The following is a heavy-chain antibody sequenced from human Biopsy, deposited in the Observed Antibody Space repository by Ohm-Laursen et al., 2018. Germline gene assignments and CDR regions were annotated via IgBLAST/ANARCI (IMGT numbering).Heavy chain of an antibody. V-gene: IGHV3-11*01. CDR2: ISSGGTTI. J-gene: IGHJ6*02. CDR1: GFPFSDYN. Sequence: GSLRLSCAASGFPFSDYNMNWTRQPPGRGLEWVSYISSGGTTIYYADSVKGRFTISREIAKIPLYLQMNSVSADDTAVFYCARDARWSPYHMDGWGQGTTVTVSS. D-gene: IGHD4-23*01. CDR3: ARDARWSPYHMDG.